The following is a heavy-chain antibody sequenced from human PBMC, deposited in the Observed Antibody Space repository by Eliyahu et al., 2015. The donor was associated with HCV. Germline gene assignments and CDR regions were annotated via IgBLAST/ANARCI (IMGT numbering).Heavy chain of an antibody. CDR2: INHSGST. D-gene: IGHD3-22*01. CDR1: GGSFXGYY. CDR3: ARGPNTYYYDSSGYQDDIYFDY. J-gene: IGHJ4*02. V-gene: IGHV4-34*01. Sequence: QVQLQQWGAGLLKPSETLSLTCAVYGGSFXGYYWSWTRQPPGKGLEWIGEINHSGSTNYNPSLKSRVTISVDTSKNQFSLKLSSVTAADTAVYYCARGPNTYYYDSSGYQDDIYFDYWGQGTLVTVSS.